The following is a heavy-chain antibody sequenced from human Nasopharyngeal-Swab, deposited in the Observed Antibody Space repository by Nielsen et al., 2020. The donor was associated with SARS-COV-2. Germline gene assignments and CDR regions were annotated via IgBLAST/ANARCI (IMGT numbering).Heavy chain of an antibody. D-gene: IGHD2-2*01. Sequence: GGSLRLSCAASGFSTTTYGVSWVRQAPGKGLEWVSSISSGGSTYYADSAKGRFTISRDNSENSLYLQLNSLRDEDTAVYYCAKGSPGQCSSVTCTGAMYFDHWGQGTLVTVSS. CDR2: ISSGGST. J-gene: IGHJ4*02. V-gene: IGHV3-23*01. CDR1: GFSTTTYG. CDR3: AKGSPGQCSSVTCTGAMYFDH.